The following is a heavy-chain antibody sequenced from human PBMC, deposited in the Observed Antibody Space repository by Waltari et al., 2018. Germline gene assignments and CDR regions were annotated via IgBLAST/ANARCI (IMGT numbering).Heavy chain of an antibody. Sequence: QVQLQQWGAGLLKPSETLSLTCAVYGGSFSGYSWRGIRQSPGKGLEWIGEIDHSGSTNYNPSLKSRVTISVDTSKNQFSLKLSSVTAADTAVYYCARNLRLGELSLRFWDYWGQGTLVTVSS. CDR2: IDHSGST. CDR1: GGSFSGYS. J-gene: IGHJ4*02. V-gene: IGHV4-34*01. D-gene: IGHD3-16*02. CDR3: ARNLRLGELSLRFWDY.